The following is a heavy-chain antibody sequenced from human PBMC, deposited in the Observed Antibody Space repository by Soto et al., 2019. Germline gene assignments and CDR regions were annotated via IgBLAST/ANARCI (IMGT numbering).Heavy chain of an antibody. D-gene: IGHD2-15*01. CDR1: GVSFSGNY. CDR3: ARTAESGVAATGGWFDP. Sequence: PSETLSLTCAAYGVSFSGNYWSWIRQPPGKGLEWIGEINHSGSTNYNPSLKSRVTISVDTSKNQFSLKLSSVTAADTAVYYCARTAESGVAATGGWFDPWGQGTLVTVSS. V-gene: IGHV4-34*01. J-gene: IGHJ5*02. CDR2: INHSGST.